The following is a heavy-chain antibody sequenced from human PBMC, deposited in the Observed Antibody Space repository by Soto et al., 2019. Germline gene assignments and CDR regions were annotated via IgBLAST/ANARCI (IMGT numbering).Heavy chain of an antibody. CDR2: IYYSGST. J-gene: IGHJ6*02. V-gene: IGHV4-61*01. CDR1: GGSVSSGSYY. D-gene: IGHD3-3*01. CDR3: ARGGLRFLEWFRDYYYYGMDV. Sequence: ASETLSLTCTVSGGSVSSGSYYWSWIRQPPGKGLEWIGYIYYSGSTNYNPSLKSRVTISVDTSKNQFSLKLSSVTAADTAVYYCARGGLRFLEWFRDYYYYGMDVWGQGTTVTVS.